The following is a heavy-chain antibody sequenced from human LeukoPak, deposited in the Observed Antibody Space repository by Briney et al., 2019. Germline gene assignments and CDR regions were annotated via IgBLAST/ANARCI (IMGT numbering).Heavy chain of an antibody. Sequence: PGGSLRLSCAASGFTLDEYATHWVRQAPGKGLEWVSLISGDGGSTYYADSVKGRFTISRDNSKNSLYLQMNSLRTEDTAWYYCAKEKAQSVGATTYSYYGMDVWGQGTTVTASS. CDR1: GFTLDEYA. J-gene: IGHJ6*02. V-gene: IGHV3-43*02. CDR2: ISGDGGST. D-gene: IGHD1-26*01. CDR3: AKEKAQSVGATTYSYYGMDV.